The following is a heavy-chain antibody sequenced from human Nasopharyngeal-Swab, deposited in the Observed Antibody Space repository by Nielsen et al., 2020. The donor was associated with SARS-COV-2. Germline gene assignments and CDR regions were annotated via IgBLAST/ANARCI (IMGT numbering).Heavy chain of an antibody. D-gene: IGHD6-13*01. CDR1: GFTLSAHY. J-gene: IGHJ6*02. CDR2: SRNKANSYTT. CDR3: ARDLSSIWTSGLGV. V-gene: IGHV3-72*01. Sequence: GGSLRLSCAASGFTLSAHYMDWVRQAPGKGLEWVGRSRNKANSYTTEYAASVKGRFTISRDDSKNSLYLQMSSLRTEDTALYYCARDLSSIWTSGLGVWGQGTTVIVSS.